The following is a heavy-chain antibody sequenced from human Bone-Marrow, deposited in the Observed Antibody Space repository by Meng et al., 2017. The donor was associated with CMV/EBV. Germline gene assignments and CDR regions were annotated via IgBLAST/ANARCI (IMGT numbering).Heavy chain of an antibody. CDR3: ARGGKKYGDY. Sequence: GESLKISCAASGFTFTEYYMSWIRQAPGKGLEWVSYVDVDGGTIFYADSVKGRFTISRDNAKNSLYLQMNSLRAEDTAVYYCARGGKKYGDYWGQGTLVTFSS. D-gene: IGHD1-1*01. V-gene: IGHV3-11*01. CDR2: VDVDGGTI. J-gene: IGHJ4*02. CDR1: GFTFTEYY.